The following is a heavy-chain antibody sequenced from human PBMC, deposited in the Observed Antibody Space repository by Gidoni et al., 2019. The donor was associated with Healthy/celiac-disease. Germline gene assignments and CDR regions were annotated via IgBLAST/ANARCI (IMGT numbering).Heavy chain of an antibody. J-gene: IGHJ5*02. V-gene: IGHV5-51*01. Sequence: EVQLVQSGAEVKKPGESLKISCKGSGYSFTRYWIGWVRQMPGKGLELMGIIYPGDSDTRYSPSIKGQVTISADKSISTDYLQWSSLKASDTAMYYCARGFGLGYSGYDSRDQYNWFDPWGQGTLVTVSS. D-gene: IGHD5-12*01. CDR3: ARGFGLGYSGYDSRDQYNWFDP. CDR2: IYPGDSDT. CDR1: GYSFTRYW.